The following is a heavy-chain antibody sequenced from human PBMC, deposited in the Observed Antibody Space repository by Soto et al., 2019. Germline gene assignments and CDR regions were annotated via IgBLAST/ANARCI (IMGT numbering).Heavy chain of an antibody. CDR3: ARALQGNHGLVDP. J-gene: IGHJ5*02. CDR1: GFTFSNYD. Sequence: EVQLVESGGGLVQPGGSLRLSCTASGFTFSNYDMHWVRQVTGKGLEWVAAIGVAGDTYYPDSVKGRFTISRENAQSSLYLQMNSLRAGDTAVYYCARALQGNHGLVDPWGQGVLVTVSS. D-gene: IGHD4-17*01. V-gene: IGHV3-13*01. CDR2: IGVAGDT.